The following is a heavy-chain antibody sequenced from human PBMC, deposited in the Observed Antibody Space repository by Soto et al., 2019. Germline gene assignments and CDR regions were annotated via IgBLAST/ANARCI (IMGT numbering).Heavy chain of an antibody. CDR3: AEGEFGW. D-gene: IGHD3-10*01. CDR1: GFTFSSYG. V-gene: IGHV3-30*18. J-gene: IGHJ1*01. Sequence: QVQLVETGGGVVQPGRSLRLSCAASGFTFSSYGMHWVSQATGKGLEWVAVISYDGSNKYYSDSVKGRFTISRDNSKNTLYLQMNSLRAEDTAVYYCAEGEFGWWCQGTLGTFSS. CDR2: ISYDGSNK.